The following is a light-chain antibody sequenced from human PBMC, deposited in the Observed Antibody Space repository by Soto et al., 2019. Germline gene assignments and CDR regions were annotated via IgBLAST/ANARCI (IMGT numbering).Light chain of an antibody. CDR3: QQYHNWPPLT. J-gene: IGKJ4*01. Sequence: EIVMTQSPAFLSVSPGERVTLSCRASQSVFSNLAWYQQKPGQAPRLLIYSASARVTGIPVRFSGSGSGTEFTLTISSLQSEDFAVYYCQQYHNWPPLTFGGGTKVEIK. CDR2: SAS. V-gene: IGKV3-15*01. CDR1: QSVFSN.